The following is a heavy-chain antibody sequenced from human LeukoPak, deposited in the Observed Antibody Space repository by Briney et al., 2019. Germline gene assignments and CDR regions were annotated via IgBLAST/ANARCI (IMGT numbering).Heavy chain of an antibody. Sequence: ASVKVSCKASGGTFSSYAISRVRQAPGQGLEWMGGIIPIFGTANYAQKFQGRVTITTDESTSIAYMELSSLRSEDTAVYYCARSLGGITGTTYIPRAPYDYWGQGTLVTVSS. CDR1: GGTFSSYA. V-gene: IGHV1-69*05. J-gene: IGHJ4*02. CDR3: ARSLGGITGTTYIPRAPYDY. D-gene: IGHD1-7*01. CDR2: IIPIFGTA.